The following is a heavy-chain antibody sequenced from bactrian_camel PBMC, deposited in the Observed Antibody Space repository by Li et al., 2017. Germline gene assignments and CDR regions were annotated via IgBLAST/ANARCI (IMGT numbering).Heavy chain of an antibody. CDR2: IGTKYGTT. Sequence: VQLVESGGGSVQAGGSLRLSCSASGDTYSRYCMGWFRQTPGKEREGVAAIGTKYGTTYYAGSVKGRFTISKDNAKNTLYLQMCSLTPEDTAMYYCVQDSGWGSNIDCGRTWYQYNYWGQGTQVTVS. V-gene: IGHV3S59*01. D-gene: IGHD6*01. J-gene: IGHJ4*01. CDR1: GDTYSRYC. CDR3: VQDSGWGSNIDCGRTWYQYNY.